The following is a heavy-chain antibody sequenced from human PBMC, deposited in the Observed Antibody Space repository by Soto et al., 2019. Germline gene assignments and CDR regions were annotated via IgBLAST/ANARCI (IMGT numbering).Heavy chain of an antibody. Sequence: SEILSLTCAVSGGSISSGGYSWSWIRQPPGKGLECIGYIYHSRSTYYNPSLKSRVTISVDRSKNQFSLKLSSVTVADTAVYYCARGPPLGYWGQGTLVTVSS. J-gene: IGHJ4*02. CDR2: IYHSRST. V-gene: IGHV4-30-2*01. CDR3: ARGPPLGY. CDR1: GGSISSGGYS.